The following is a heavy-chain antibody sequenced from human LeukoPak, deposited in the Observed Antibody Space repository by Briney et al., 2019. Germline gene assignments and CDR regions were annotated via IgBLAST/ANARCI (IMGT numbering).Heavy chain of an antibody. CDR1: GFTFSSYA. Sequence: GGSLRLSCAASGFTFSSYAMSWVRQAPGKGLEWVSAISGSGGSTYYADSVKGRFTISRDNSKNTLYLQMNSLRAEDTAVYYCAKGEGITVVRGVQTAFDIWGQGTMVTVSS. D-gene: IGHD3-10*01. CDR3: AKGEGITVVRGVQTAFDI. CDR2: ISGSGGST. V-gene: IGHV3-23*01. J-gene: IGHJ3*02.